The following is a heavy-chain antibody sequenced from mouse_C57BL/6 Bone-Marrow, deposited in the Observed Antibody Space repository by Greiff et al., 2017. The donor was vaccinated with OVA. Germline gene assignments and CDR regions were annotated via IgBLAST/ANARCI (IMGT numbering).Heavy chain of an antibody. Sequence: DVKLVESGGGLVKPGGSLKLSCAASGFTFSSYAMSWVRQTPEKRPEWVATISDGGSYTYYPDNVKGRFTISRDNAKNNLYLQMSHLKSEDTAMYYCARAPLDYWGQGTTLTVSS. V-gene: IGHV5-4*03. CDR1: GFTFSSYA. CDR3: ARAPLDY. CDR2: ISDGGSYT. J-gene: IGHJ2*01.